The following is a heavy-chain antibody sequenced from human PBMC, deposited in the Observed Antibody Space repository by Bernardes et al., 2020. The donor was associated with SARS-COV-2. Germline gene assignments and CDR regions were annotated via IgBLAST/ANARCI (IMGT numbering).Heavy chain of an antibody. D-gene: IGHD3-10*01. CDR1: GFSFNNYA. CDR2: ISYEGSVK. CDR3: AKDRSIFWLGEGKNPFHP. J-gene: IGHJ5*02. Sequence: GSLRLSFATSGFSFNNYAMHWVRPAPGKGPEWVAVISYEGSVKYYADSVKGRFTISRDSSKNTLFLEMNSLRADDTAVYYCAKDRSIFWLGEGKNPFHPWGQGTLVTVSS. V-gene: IGHV3-30*18.